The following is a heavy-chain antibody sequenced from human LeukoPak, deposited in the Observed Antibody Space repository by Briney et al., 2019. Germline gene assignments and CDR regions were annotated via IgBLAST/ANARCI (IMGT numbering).Heavy chain of an antibody. Sequence: GGSLRLPCAVSGFTFRTSWMTWVRQAPGRGLERVAIINPDGSEKYYLESLKGRITISRDNAENSVHLQMNSLKAEDTAIYYCARDRAYSAFDYWGQGTLVTVSS. V-gene: IGHV3-7*03. J-gene: IGHJ4*02. D-gene: IGHD1-26*01. CDR1: GFTFRTSW. CDR2: INPDGSEK. CDR3: ARDRAYSAFDY.